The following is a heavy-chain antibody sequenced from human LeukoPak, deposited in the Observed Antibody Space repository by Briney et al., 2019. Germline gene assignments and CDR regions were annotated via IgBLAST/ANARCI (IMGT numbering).Heavy chain of an antibody. CDR1: GFTFSSYE. CDR3: ARDLATVVTRGFDY. J-gene: IGHJ4*02. CDR2: ISSSGSTI. D-gene: IGHD4-23*01. Sequence: GGSLRLSCAASGFTFSSYEMNWVRQAPGKGLEWVSYISSSGSTIYYADSVKGRFTISRDNAKNSLYLQMNSLRAEDTAVYYCARDLATVVTRGFDYWGQGTLVTVSS. V-gene: IGHV3-48*03.